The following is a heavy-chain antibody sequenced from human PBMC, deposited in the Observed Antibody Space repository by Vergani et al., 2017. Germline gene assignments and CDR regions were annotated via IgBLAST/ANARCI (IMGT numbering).Heavy chain of an antibody. V-gene: IGHV1-24*01. CDR3: AALYYYGSGSLRGFDY. Sequence: QVQLVQSGAEVKKHGASVKVSCKVSCYTLTELSIHRVRQAPGKGRGWMGGCDPEDGETIYAQKFQGRVTMTEDTSTDTAYMELSSLRSEATAVYYCAALYYYGSGSLRGFDYWGQGTLVTVSS. CDR1: CYTLTELS. CDR2: CDPEDGET. D-gene: IGHD3-10*01. J-gene: IGHJ4*02.